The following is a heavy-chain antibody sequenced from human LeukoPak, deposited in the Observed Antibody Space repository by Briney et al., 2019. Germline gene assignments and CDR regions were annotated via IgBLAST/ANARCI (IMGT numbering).Heavy chain of an antibody. J-gene: IGHJ4*02. V-gene: IGHV3-48*04. Sequence: GGSLRLSCAASGFTFSRYTMNWVRQAPGKGLEWVSYISGSGTTKYYADSVKGRFTISRDNAKNSLYLQMNSLRAEDTAVYYCPRGSEWDLLGSCDYWGQGTLVTVSS. D-gene: IGHD1-26*01. CDR3: PRGSEWDLLGSCDY. CDR1: GFTFSRYT. CDR2: ISGSGTTK.